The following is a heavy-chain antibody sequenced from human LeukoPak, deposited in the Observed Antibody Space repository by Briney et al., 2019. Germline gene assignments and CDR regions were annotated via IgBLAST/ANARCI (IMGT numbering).Heavy chain of an antibody. CDR3: ARSARRDGYILDHYYMDV. CDR2: ISSSGNTI. V-gene: IGHV3-11*01. J-gene: IGHJ6*03. Sequence: GGSLRLSCAASGFTFSDYYMSWIRQAPGKGLEWVSYISSSGNTIYYADSVKGRFTISRDNAKNSLYLQMNSLRAEDTAVYYCARSARRDGYILDHYYMDVWGKGTTVTISS. CDR1: GFTFSDYY. D-gene: IGHD5-24*01.